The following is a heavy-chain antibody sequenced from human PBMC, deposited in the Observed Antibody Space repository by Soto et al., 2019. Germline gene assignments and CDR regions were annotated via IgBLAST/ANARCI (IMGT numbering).Heavy chain of an antibody. D-gene: IGHD2-21*02. V-gene: IGHV1-8*02. CDR3: ARGGSYCARRHYFDS. CDR2: VTPRNGDT. J-gene: IGHJ4*02. Sequence: ASVKVSCKASGYTFTSYDINWVRQAAGQGPEWMGSVTPRNGDTAFAQKYQGRVTVTSNTSMSTGYMELSNLRSDDTAVYYCARGGSYCARRHYFDSWGQGTLVTVSS. CDR1: GYTFTSYD.